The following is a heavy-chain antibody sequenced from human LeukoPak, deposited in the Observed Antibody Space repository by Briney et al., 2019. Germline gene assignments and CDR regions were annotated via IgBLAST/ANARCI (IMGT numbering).Heavy chain of an antibody. Sequence: GGSLRLSCAASGFTFSSYAMSWVRQAPGKGLEWVSSISGSGNRTYYADSVKGRFTISRDNSKNTLFLQMNSLRAEDTAVYYCAKNLYCGGGSCYPSALGMDIWGQGTTVTVSS. J-gene: IGHJ6*02. CDR2: ISGSGNRT. V-gene: IGHV3-23*01. CDR1: GFTFSSYA. D-gene: IGHD2-15*01. CDR3: AKNLYCGGGSCYPSALGMDI.